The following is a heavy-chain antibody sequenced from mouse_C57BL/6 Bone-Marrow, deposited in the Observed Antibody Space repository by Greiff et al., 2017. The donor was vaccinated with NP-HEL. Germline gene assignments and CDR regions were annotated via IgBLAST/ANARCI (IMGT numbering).Heavy chain of an antibody. V-gene: IGHV5-15*01. J-gene: IGHJ4*01. CDR1: GFTFSDYG. CDR3: ARSPYYYDPFYAMDY. D-gene: IGHD1-1*01. CDR2: ISNLAYSI. Sequence: EVQLQESGGGLVQPGGSLKLSCAASGFTFSDYGMAWVRQAPRKGPEWVAFISNLAYSIYYADTVTGRFTISRENAKNTLYLEMSSLRSEDTAMYYCARSPYYYDPFYAMDYWGQGTSVTVSS.